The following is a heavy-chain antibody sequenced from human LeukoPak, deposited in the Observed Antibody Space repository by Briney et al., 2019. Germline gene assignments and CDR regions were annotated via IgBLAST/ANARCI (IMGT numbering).Heavy chain of an antibody. V-gene: IGHV5-51*01. J-gene: IGHJ5*02. CDR3: ARLDGYSGYDYWFDP. CDR2: IHPSDSDT. CDR1: GYSFTSYW. Sequence: GESLKISCKGSGYSFTSYWIGWVRQMPGKGLEWMGIIHPSDSDTRYSPSFQGQVTISADKSISTAYLQWSSLKASDTAMYYCARLDGYSGYDYWFDPWGQGTLVTVSS. D-gene: IGHD5-12*01.